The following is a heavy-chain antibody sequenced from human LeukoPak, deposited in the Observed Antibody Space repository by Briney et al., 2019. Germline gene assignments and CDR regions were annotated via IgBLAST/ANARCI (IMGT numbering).Heavy chain of an antibody. V-gene: IGHV4-34*01. CDR3: ASTYNWNYGAFDI. D-gene: IGHD1-7*01. J-gene: IGHJ3*02. CDR2: INHSGST. CDR1: GGSFSGYY. Sequence: SETLSLTCAVYGGSFSGYYWSWIRQPPGKGLEWIGEINHSGSTNYNPSLKSRVTISVDTSKNQFSLKLSSVTAADTAVYYCASTYNWNYGAFDIWGQGTMVTVSS.